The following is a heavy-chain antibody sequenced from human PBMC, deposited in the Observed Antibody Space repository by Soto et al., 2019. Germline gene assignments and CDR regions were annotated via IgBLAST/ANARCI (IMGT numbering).Heavy chain of an antibody. V-gene: IGHV2-5*02. J-gene: IGHJ4*02. CDR3: AHRERYSGSYWDGGYFDD. CDR1: GFSLYTSGVG. Sequence: QVTLKESGPTLVRPTQTLTLTCTFSGFSLYTSGVGVGWIRQPPGKALEWLALIYWDDAKRYSPSLKSRVTVVKIASRNPVVLIMTDVDPLDTATYFCAHRERYSGSYWDGGYFDDWGQGILVTVSS. D-gene: IGHD1-26*01. CDR2: IYWDDAK.